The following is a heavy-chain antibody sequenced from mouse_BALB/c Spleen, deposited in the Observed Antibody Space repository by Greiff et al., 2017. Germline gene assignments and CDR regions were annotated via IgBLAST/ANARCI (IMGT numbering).Heavy chain of an antibody. D-gene: IGHD4-1*01. J-gene: IGHJ3*01. CDR3: ASQRGGTAWFAY. V-gene: IGHV1-4*01. CDR2: INPSSGYT. Sequence: VQLQQSGAELARPGASVKMSCKASGYTFTSYTMHWVKQRPGQGLEWIGYINPSSGYTNYNQKFKDKATLTADKSSSTAYMQLSSPTSEDSAVYYCASQRGGTAWFAYWGQGTLVTVSA. CDR1: GYTFTSYT.